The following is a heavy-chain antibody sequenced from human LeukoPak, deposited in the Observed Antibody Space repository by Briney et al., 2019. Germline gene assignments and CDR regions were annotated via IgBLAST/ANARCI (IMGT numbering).Heavy chain of an antibody. J-gene: IGHJ4*02. CDR2: ISSSSSTI. V-gene: IGHV3-48*04. CDR1: GFTFSSYS. D-gene: IGHD3-10*01. CDR3: ARPIPTIWFGESSSDY. Sequence: GGSLRLSCAASGFTFSSYSMNWVRQAPGKGLEWVSYISSSSSTIYYADSVKGRFTISRDNAKNSLYLQMNSLRAEDTAVYYCARPIPTIWFGESSSDYWGQGTLVTVSS.